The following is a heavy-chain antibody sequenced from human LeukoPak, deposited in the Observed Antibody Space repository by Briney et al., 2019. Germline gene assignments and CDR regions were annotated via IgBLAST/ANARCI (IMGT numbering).Heavy chain of an antibody. J-gene: IGHJ4*02. D-gene: IGHD6-13*01. CDR3: AKKKGSRGGFDY. Sequence: SGTLSLTCAVSGGSISSSNWGSWVRQPPGKGLEWIGEIYHSGSTNYNPSLKSRVTISVDKSKNQFSLKLSSVTAANTAVYYCAKKKGSRGGFDYWGQGTLVTVSS. CDR1: GGSISSSNW. CDR2: IYHSGST. V-gene: IGHV4-4*02.